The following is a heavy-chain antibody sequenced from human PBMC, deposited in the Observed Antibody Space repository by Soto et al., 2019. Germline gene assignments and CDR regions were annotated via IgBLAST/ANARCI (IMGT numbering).Heavy chain of an antibody. CDR2: IFPGDSHT. CDR3: AKERAY. V-gene: IGHV5-51*01. J-gene: IGHJ4*02. CDR1: GYNFATYW. D-gene: IGHD1-1*01. Sequence: GESLKISCKGSGYNFATYWIAWVRQMPGKGLEWMGVIFPGDSHTIYSPSFQGQVTISADKSISTAYLQWSSLKVSDTAMYYCAKERAYWAQGTLVPVSS.